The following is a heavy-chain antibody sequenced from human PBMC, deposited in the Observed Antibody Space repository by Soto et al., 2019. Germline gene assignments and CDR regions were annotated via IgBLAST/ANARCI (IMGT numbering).Heavy chain of an antibody. J-gene: IGHJ4*02. D-gene: IGHD6-13*01. CDR2: INPSGGST. CDR3: ARHLAAGDY. V-gene: IGHV1-46*01. Sequence: QVQLVQSGAEVKKPGASVKVSCKASGYTFTSYYMHWVRQAPGQGLEWMGIINPSGGSTNYAQKFQGRFNMTRDKSTSTVYMDLSSLRSENTAVYYCARHLAAGDYWGQGTVVTVSS. CDR1: GYTFTSYY.